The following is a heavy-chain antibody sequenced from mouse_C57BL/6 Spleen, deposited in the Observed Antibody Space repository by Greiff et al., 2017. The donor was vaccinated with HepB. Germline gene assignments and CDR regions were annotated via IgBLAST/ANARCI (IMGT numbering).Heavy chain of an antibody. V-gene: IGHV1-66*01. J-gene: IGHJ4*01. D-gene: IGHD4-1*01. CDR3: ARDSGTGAMDY. CDR2: IYPGSGNT. CDR1: GYSFTSYY. Sequence: QVQLKQSGPELVKPGASVKISCKASGYSFTSYYIHWVKQRPGQGLEWIGWIYPGSGNTKYNEKFKGKATLTADTSSSTAYMQLSSLTSEDSAVYYCARDSGTGAMDYWGQGTSVTVSS.